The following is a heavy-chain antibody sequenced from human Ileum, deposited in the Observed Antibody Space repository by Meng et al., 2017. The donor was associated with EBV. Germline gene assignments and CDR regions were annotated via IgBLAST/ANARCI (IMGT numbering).Heavy chain of an antibody. CDR2: TYGSDI. CDR3: AYYRVGRGGVGS. Sequence: VPLQEAGPGLLKPSATLSLTCSVSGGSVSSDSYHWSWIRQSPGRGLEWIGHTYGSDINYSPSFQSRVTISIDTAKNQLFLKLTSVTAADTAMYYCAYYRVGRGGVGSWGQGTLVTVSS. V-gene: IGHV4-61*01. D-gene: IGHD3-16*01. CDR1: GGSVSSDSYH. J-gene: IGHJ4*02.